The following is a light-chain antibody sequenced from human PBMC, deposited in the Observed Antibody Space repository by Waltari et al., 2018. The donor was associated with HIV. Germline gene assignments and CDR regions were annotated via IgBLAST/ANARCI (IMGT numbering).Light chain of an antibody. J-gene: IGKJ2*01. CDR1: QSVSGTY. CDR3: HQYGGSPRT. CDR2: GAS. V-gene: IGKV3-20*01. Sequence: EIVLMQSPDTLSLSPGERATPSCRASQSVSGTYLAWYQQKPGQAPRLLIFGASRRATGIPDRFSGSGSGTDFTLTISRLEPEDFAVYFCHQYGGSPRTFGQGTKLEI.